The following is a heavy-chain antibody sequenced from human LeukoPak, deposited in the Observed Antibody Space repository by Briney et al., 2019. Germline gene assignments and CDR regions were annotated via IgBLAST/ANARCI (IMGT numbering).Heavy chain of an antibody. CDR3: AKANGWYGRGYFDL. D-gene: IGHD6-19*01. Sequence: SETLSLTCTVSGGSISSFYWSWIRQPPGEGLEWIGYIHYSGSTNYNTSLKSRVTISVDTSKNQFSLKLSSVTAADTAVYYCAKANGWYGRGYFDLWGRGTLVSVSS. J-gene: IGHJ2*01. CDR2: IHYSGST. V-gene: IGHV4-59*01. CDR1: GGSISSFY.